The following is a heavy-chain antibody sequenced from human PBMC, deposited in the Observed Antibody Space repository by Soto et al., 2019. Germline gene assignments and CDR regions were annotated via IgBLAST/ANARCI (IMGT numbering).Heavy chain of an antibody. V-gene: IGHV3-33*01. CDR1: GFTFSSYG. CDR2: IWYDGSNK. J-gene: IGHJ4*02. Sequence: VGSLRLSCAASGFTFSSYGMHWVRQAPGKGLEWVAVIWYDGSNKYYADSVKGRFTISRDNSKNTLYLQMNSLRAEDTAVYYCARDLAAAGTMVDYWGQGTLVTVSS. CDR3: ARDLAAAGTMVDY. D-gene: IGHD6-13*01.